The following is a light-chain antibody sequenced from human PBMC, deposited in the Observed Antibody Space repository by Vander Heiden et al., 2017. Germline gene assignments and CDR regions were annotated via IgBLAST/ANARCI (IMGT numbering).Light chain of an antibody. V-gene: IGKV2-28*01. J-gene: IGKJ2*01. CDR1: QSLLHTKGYNS. CDR2: VGS. Sequence: DIVMTQSPLSLPVTPGEPAAISCRSSQSLLHTKGYNSLAWYLQKPWQSPQLLMYVGSNRASGVPDRFSGSESGTDFTLKISRVDAEDIGVYYCSEALPTPFTFQHGTK. CDR3: SEALPTPFT.